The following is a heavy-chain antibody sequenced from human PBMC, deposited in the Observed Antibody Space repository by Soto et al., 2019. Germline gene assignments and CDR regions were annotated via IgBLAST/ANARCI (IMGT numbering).Heavy chain of an antibody. V-gene: IGHV4-31*03. CDR2: IYYSGST. CDR1: GGSISSGGYY. Sequence: PSETLSLTCTVSGGSISSGGYYWSWIRQHPGKGLEWIGYIYYSGSTYYNPSLKSRVTISVDTSKNQFSLKLSSVTAADTAVYNCARFTMIVAEAAFDIWGQGAMVTVSS. J-gene: IGHJ3*02. CDR3: ARFTMIVAEAAFDI. D-gene: IGHD3-22*01.